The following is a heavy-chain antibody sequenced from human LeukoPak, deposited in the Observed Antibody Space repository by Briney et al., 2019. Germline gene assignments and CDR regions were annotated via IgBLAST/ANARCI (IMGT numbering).Heavy chain of an antibody. CDR2: INGSGGST. V-gene: IGHV3-23*01. J-gene: IGHJ6*03. CDR1: GFTFSSYA. CDR3: ARYSGNYIYYYYYMNV. Sequence: GGSLRLSCAASGFTFSSYAMSWVRQAPGKGLEWVSDINGSGGSTYYADSVKGRFTISRDSFKNTLYLQMNSLRAEDTAVYYCARYSGNYIYYYYYMNVWGKGTTVTVSS. D-gene: IGHD1-26*01.